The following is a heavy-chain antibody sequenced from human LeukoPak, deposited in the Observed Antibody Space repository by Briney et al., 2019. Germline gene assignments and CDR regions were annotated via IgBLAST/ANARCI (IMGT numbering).Heavy chain of an antibody. Sequence: PSETLSLTCTVSGGSISSSSYYWGWIRQPPGKGLEWIGSIYYSGSTYYNPSLKSRVTISVDTSKNQFSLKLSSVSAADTAVYYCARRPLAVAGTGWFDPWGQGTLVTVSS. CDR2: IYYSGST. D-gene: IGHD6-19*01. CDR1: GGSISSSSYY. V-gene: IGHV4-39*01. J-gene: IGHJ5*02. CDR3: ARRPLAVAGTGWFDP.